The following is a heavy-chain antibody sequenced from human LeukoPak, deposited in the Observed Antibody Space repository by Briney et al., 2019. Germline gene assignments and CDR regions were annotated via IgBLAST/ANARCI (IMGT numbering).Heavy chain of an antibody. Sequence: SETLSLTCTVSGGSISSYYWSWIRQPPGKGLEWIGYIYYSGSTNYNPSLKSRVTISVDTSKNQFSLKLSSVTAADTAVYYCAKEKPSYGYFDYWGQGTLVTVSS. D-gene: IGHD4-17*01. J-gene: IGHJ4*02. V-gene: IGHV4-59*01. CDR1: GGSISSYY. CDR3: AKEKPSYGYFDY. CDR2: IYYSGST.